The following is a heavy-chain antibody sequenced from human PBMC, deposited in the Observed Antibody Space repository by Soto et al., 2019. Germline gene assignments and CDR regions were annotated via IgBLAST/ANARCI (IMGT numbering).Heavy chain of an antibody. J-gene: IGHJ6*02. CDR1: GGSFSGYY. CDR3: ARGLGGSGSYARYYYYYYGMDV. V-gene: IGHV4-34*01. D-gene: IGHD3-10*01. CDR2: INHSGST. Sequence: PSETLSLTCAVYGGSFSGYYWSWIRQPPGKGLEWIGEINHSGSTNYNPSLKSRVTISVDTSKNQFSLKLSSVTAADTAVYYCARGLGGSGSYARYYYYYYGMDVWGQGTTVTVAS.